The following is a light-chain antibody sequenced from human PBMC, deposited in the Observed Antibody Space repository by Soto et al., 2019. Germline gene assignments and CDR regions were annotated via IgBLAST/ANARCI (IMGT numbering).Light chain of an antibody. CDR2: GAS. CDR3: QPYGSSVMYA. J-gene: IGKJ2*01. CDR1: QSVSSSD. V-gene: IGKV3-20*01. Sequence: EIVLTQSPGTLSLSPGERATLSCRASQSVSSSDLAWYQQKPGQAPRLLIYGASCRATGIPDRFSVSGSGTDFTLTIRRLQPDDVAVYYCQPYGSSVMYAFGQGTMLEIK.